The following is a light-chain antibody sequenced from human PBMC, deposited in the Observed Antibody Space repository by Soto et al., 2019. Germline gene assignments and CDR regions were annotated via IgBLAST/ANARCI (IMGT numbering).Light chain of an antibody. J-gene: IGKJ2*01. CDR3: QQYDHWPPYS. V-gene: IGKV3-15*01. CDR1: QSVSRF. Sequence: TQSPVTLSVSPGDGATLSCGASQSVSRFLAWYQQTPGQRPRLLIYAASSRVLGVPARFTGSGSGTDFTLTISDVQSEDAAIYYCQQYDHWPPYSFGQGTRLEI. CDR2: AAS.